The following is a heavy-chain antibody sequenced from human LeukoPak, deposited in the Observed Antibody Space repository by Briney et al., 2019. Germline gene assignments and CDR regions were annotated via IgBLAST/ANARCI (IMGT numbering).Heavy chain of an antibody. V-gene: IGHV1-2*02. D-gene: IGHD2-2*01. J-gene: IGHJ3*02. CDR3: ARDYSTYCSSTSCQTAHDI. CDR1: GYTFTNYG. Sequence: ASVKVSCKTSGYTFTNYGISWVRQAPGQGLEWMGWINPNSGGTNYAQKFQGRVTMTRDTSISTAYMELSRLRSDDTAVYYCARDYSTYCSSTSCQTAHDIWGQGTMVTVSS. CDR2: INPNSGGT.